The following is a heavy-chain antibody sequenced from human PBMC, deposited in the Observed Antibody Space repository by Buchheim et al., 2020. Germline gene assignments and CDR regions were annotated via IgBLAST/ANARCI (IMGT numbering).Heavy chain of an antibody. CDR3: AREGYNYVYGMDV. V-gene: IGHV3-48*03. CDR1: GFTFSIYE. D-gene: IGHD5-18*01. CDR2: IDSSGSTI. J-gene: IGHJ6*02. Sequence: EVQLVESGGGLVQPGGSLRLSCESSGFTFSIYEMNWVRQAPGKGLEWLSYIDSSGSTIYYAGSVKGRFTISRDNVKNSLFLQMNSLRAEDTAVYYCAREGYNYVYGMDVWGQGTT.